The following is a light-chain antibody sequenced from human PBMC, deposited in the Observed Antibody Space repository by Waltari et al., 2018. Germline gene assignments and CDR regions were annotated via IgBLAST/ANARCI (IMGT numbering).Light chain of an antibody. V-gene: IGKV4-1*01. CDR2: WAS. CDR1: QSVFHTNDKNY. CDR3: QQYYSSPNT. Sequence: DIVMTQSPDSLAVSLGERAVINCKSSQSVFHTNDKNYLAWYQQKPGQPPKLRIYWASTRESGVPDRISGNGSETDFTLTISSLQPEDVAVYYCQQYYSSPNTFGQGTKVEIK. J-gene: IGKJ2*01.